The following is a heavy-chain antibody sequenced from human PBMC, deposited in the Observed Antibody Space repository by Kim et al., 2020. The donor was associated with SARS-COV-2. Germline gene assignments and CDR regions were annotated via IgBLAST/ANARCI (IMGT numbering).Heavy chain of an antibody. CDR3: ARGTFYGGDSELNYYNGMDV. D-gene: IGHD2-21*02. Sequence: SETLSLTCTVSGGSISSGDCYWSWIRQPPGKGLEWIGYIYYNGSTYYNPSLKSRLTISVDTSKNQFSLKLSSLSAADTAVYYCARGTFYGGDSELNYYNGMDVWGQGTTVTVSS. J-gene: IGHJ6*02. CDR2: IYYNGST. CDR1: GGSISSGDCY. V-gene: IGHV4-30-4*01.